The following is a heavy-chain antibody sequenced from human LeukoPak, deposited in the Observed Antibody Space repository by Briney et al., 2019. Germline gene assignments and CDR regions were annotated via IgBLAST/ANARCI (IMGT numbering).Heavy chain of an antibody. CDR1: GGTFSSYA. CDR3: ASFAVTAPPLGGYFDY. V-gene: IGHV1-69*13. Sequence: SVKLSCKASGGTFSSYAISWVRQAPGQGLEWMGGIIPIFGTANYAQTFQGRVTITADESTSTAYMELSSLRSEDTAVYYCASFAVTAPPLGGYFDYWGQGTLVTVSS. D-gene: IGHD2-21*02. J-gene: IGHJ4*02. CDR2: IIPIFGTA.